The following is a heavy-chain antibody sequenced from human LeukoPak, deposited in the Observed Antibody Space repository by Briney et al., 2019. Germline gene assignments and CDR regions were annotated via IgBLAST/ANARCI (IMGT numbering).Heavy chain of an antibody. V-gene: IGHV1-2*02. CDR2: INPNSGGT. CDR1: GYTFTGYY. Sequence: ASVKVSCKASGYTFTGYYMHWVRQAPGQGLEWMGWINPNSGGTNYAQKFQGRVTMTRDTSISTAYMELSRLRSEDTAVYYCARDPGELLPFDYWGQGTLVTVSS. CDR3: ARDPGELLPFDY. J-gene: IGHJ4*02. D-gene: IGHD1-26*01.